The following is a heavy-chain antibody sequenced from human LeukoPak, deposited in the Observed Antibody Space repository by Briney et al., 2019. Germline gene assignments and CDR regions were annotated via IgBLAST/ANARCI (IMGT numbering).Heavy chain of an antibody. J-gene: IGHJ4*02. CDR2: ISGSGGST. CDR3: AKDLSWNDAY. D-gene: IGHD1-1*01. V-gene: IGHV3-23*01. Sequence: GGSLRLSCAASGFTFSSYAMSWVRQALGKGLEWVSAISGSGGSTYYADSVKGRFTISRDNSRNTLYLQMNSLRAEDTAVYYCAKDLSWNDAYWGQGTLVTVSS. CDR1: GFTFSSYA.